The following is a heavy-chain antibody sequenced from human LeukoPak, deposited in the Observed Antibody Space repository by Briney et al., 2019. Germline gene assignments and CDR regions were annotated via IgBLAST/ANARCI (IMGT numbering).Heavy chain of an antibody. J-gene: IGHJ4*02. CDR3: ARGFDY. V-gene: IGHV4-34*01. CDR1: GESFSRYY. Sequence: SETLSLTCAVYGESFSRYYWSWIRQPPGKGLEWIGEINHSGSTNYNPSLKSRVTISVDTSKNQFSLKLSSVTAADTAVYYCARGFDYWGQGILVTVSS. CDR2: INHSGST.